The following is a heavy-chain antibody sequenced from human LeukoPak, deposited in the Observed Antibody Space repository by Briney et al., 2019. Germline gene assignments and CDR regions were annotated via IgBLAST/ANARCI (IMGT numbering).Heavy chain of an antibody. J-gene: IGHJ5*02. CDR2: ISGSGGST. D-gene: IGHD6-19*01. CDR1: RFTFSSYA. Sequence: PVGSLRLSSVASRFTFSSYATCSVRPAPGKGLEWVSAISGSGGSTYYADSVKGRFTISRDNSKNTLYLQMNSLRAEDTAVYYCVKDAAVAVPWGQGTLVTVSS. V-gene: IGHV3-23*01. CDR3: VKDAAVAVP.